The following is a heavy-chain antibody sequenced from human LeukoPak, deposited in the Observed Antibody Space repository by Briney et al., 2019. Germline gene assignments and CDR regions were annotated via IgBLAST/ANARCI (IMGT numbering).Heavy chain of an antibody. V-gene: IGHV3-23*01. J-gene: IGHJ4*02. CDR1: GFTFSSYA. CDR3: AKTHSYGYAFDY. Sequence: GGSLRLSCAASGFTFSSYAMSWVRQAPGKGLGWVSAISGSGGSTYYADSVKGRFTISRDNSKNTLYLQMNSLRAEDTAVYYCAKTHSYGYAFDYWGQGTLVTVSS. CDR2: ISGSGGST. D-gene: IGHD5-18*01.